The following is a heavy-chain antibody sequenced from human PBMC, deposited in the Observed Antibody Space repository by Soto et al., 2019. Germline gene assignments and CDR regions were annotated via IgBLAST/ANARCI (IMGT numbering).Heavy chain of an antibody. CDR1: GYTFTSNY. CDR2: IQPSSGFT. Sequence: QVQLVQSGAEVKKPGASVKLSCRASGYTFTSNYMHWVRQAPGQGLEWMGRIQPSSGFTRVAQKLQGRFSMTRDTSTSTVYMELRSLTSHDTVVYFCVRDYGDYVFDYWGQGTLVTVSS. J-gene: IGHJ4*02. D-gene: IGHD4-17*01. CDR3: VRDYGDYVFDY. V-gene: IGHV1-46*01.